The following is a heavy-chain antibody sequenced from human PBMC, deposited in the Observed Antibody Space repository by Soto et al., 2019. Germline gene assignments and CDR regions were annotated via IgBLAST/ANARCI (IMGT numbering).Heavy chain of an antibody. J-gene: IGHJ4*02. CDR2: VYFVGSS. V-gene: IGHV4-39*01. D-gene: IGHD4-17*01. Sequence: SETLSLTCTVSGDSNSSASYFWGWIRQPPGWGPEWIESVYFVGSSYYNPSLKSRVSISVYASKTQFALSLSTMTAADTGGYYFVRCYGDYVNGVKRRYFDGWGQGTLVTVSS. CDR3: VRCYGDYVNGVKRRYFDG. CDR1: GDSNSSASYF.